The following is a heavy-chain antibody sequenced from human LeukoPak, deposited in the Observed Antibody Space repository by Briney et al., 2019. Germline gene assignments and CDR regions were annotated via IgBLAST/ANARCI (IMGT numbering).Heavy chain of an antibody. CDR2: ISGSGGST. V-gene: IGHV3-23*01. Sequence: PGGSLRVSCAASGFTFSSYAMSWVRQAPGKGLEWVSAISGSGGSTYYADSVKGRFTISRDNSKNTLYLQMNSLRAEDTAVYYCAISGEEYYYDSSGYYGSVRFDYWGQGTLVTVSS. CDR1: GFTFSSYA. D-gene: IGHD3-22*01. CDR3: AISGEEYYYDSSGYYGSVRFDY. J-gene: IGHJ4*02.